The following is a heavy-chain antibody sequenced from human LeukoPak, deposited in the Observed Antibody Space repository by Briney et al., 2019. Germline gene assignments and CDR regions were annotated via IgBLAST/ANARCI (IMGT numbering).Heavy chain of an antibody. V-gene: IGHV4-30-2*01. CDR1: GGSISSGGYS. CDR2: IYHSGST. D-gene: IGHD3-22*01. CDR3: ARGDYYDSSGYFI. J-gene: IGHJ3*02. Sequence: PQTLSLTCAVSGGSISSGGYSWSWIRQPPGKGLEWIGYIYHSGSTYYNPSLKSRVTISVDRSKNQFSLKLSSVTAADTAVYYCARGDYYDSSGYFIWGQGTMVTVSS.